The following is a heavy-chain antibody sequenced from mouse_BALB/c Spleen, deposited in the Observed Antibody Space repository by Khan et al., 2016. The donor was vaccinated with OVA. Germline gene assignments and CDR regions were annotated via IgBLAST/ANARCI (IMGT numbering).Heavy chain of an antibody. CDR3: ADMRIYDGYYGGAMDY. J-gene: IGHJ4*01. CDR2: ISSGSSTT. Sequence: EVELVESGGGLVQPGGSRKLSCAASGFTFSGFGMHWVRQAPEKGLEWVAYISSGSSTTYYADTVTGRFTISRDNPKNTLFLQMPSLRSEDTARYYSADMRIYDGYYGGAMDYWGQGTSVTVSS. CDR1: GFTFSGFG. V-gene: IGHV5-17*02. D-gene: IGHD2-3*01.